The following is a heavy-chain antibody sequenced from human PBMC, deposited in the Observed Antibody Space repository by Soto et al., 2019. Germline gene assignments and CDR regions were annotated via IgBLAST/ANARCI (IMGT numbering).Heavy chain of an antibody. J-gene: IGHJ6*02. V-gene: IGHV5-10-1*01. Sequence: SGESLKISCKGSGYSFTSYWISWVRQMPGKGLEWMGRIDPSDSYTNYSPSFQGHVTISADKSISTAYLQWSSLKASDTAMYYCARLGEIVTPFSYYYGMDVWGQGTTVTVS. CDR3: ARLGEIVTPFSYYYGMDV. CDR2: IDPSDSYT. D-gene: IGHD3-10*01. CDR1: GYSFTSYW.